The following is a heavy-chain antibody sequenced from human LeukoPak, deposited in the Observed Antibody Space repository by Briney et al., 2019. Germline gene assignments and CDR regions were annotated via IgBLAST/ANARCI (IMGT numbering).Heavy chain of an antibody. CDR1: GFTFSSNW. CDR3: AKEELRRITMWGYMDV. J-gene: IGHJ6*03. Sequence: PGGSLRLSCAASGFTFSSNWMNWVRQAPGKGLVWVSRINSDGSTITYADSVKGRFTISRDNSKNTLYLQMNSLSAEDTAFYYCAKEELRRITMWGYMDVWGKGTTVTISS. V-gene: IGHV3-74*01. CDR2: INSDGSTI. D-gene: IGHD3-10*02.